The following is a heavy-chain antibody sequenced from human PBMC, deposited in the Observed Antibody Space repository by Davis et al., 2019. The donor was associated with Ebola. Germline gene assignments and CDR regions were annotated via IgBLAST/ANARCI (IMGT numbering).Heavy chain of an antibody. CDR3: ATYSGSYYSGAFDI. J-gene: IGHJ3*02. Sequence: MPSETLSLTCTVSGGSISSSSYYWGWIRQPPGKGLEWIGSIYYSGSTYYNPSLKSRVTISVDTSKNQFSLKLSSVTAADTAVYYCATYSGSYYSGAFDIWGQGTMVTVSS. CDR1: GGSISSSSYY. CDR2: IYYSGST. D-gene: IGHD1-26*01. V-gene: IGHV4-39*07.